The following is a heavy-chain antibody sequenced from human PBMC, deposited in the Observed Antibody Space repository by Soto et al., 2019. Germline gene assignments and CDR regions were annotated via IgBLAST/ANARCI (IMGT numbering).Heavy chain of an antibody. Sequence: PSETLSLTCTVSGGSISSGDYYWSWIRQHPGKGLEWIGYIYYSGSTYYNPSLKSRVTISVDTSKNQFSLKLSSVTAADTAVYYCASTSGYSSSWYLDYWGQGTLVTVSS. CDR2: IYYSGST. CDR3: ASTSGYSSSWYLDY. CDR1: GGSISSGDYY. J-gene: IGHJ4*02. V-gene: IGHV4-30-4*01. D-gene: IGHD6-13*01.